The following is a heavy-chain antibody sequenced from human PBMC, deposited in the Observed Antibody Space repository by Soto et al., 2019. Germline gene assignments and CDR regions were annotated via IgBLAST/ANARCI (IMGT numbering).Heavy chain of an antibody. CDR2: ISYDGSNK. J-gene: IGHJ4*02. V-gene: IGHV3-30-3*01. Sequence: PGGSLRLSCAASGFTFSSYAMHWVRQAPGKGLEWVAVISYDGSNKYYADSVKGRFTISRDNSKNTLYLQMNSLRAEDTAVYYCARGHDYYDSSGYYFRSYFDYWGQGTLVTVSS. CDR1: GFTFSSYA. CDR3: ARGHDYYDSSGYYFRSYFDY. D-gene: IGHD3-22*01.